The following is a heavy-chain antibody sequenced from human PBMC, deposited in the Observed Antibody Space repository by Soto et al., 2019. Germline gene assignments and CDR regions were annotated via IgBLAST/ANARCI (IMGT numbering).Heavy chain of an antibody. CDR2: INPGNGNT. CDR3: ARSPISPSGGLIGPFAH. CDR1: GYAFSAYA. D-gene: IGHD3-16*02. Sequence: QVQLVQSGAEEKKPGASVRVSCKASGYAFSAYAIHWVRQAPGQRLEWMGWINPGNGNTRYSQNFQGRVTIHTETSPTTAYMQLPSLRSADTAVYYCARSPISPSGGLIGPFAHWGQGNLVSVSS. V-gene: IGHV1-3*05. J-gene: IGHJ4*02.